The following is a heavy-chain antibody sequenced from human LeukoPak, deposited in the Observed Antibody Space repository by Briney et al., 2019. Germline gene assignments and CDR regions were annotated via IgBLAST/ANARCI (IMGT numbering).Heavy chain of an antibody. J-gene: IGHJ4*02. Sequence: ASVKVSCKASGYTFTSYDINWVRQATGQGLEWMGWMNTNSGNTGYAQKFQGRVTITRNTSISTAYMELSSLRSEDTAVYYCARGSVEQLVPNLDYWGQGTLVTVSS. D-gene: IGHD6-6*01. CDR2: MNTNSGNT. CDR3: ARGSVEQLVPNLDY. V-gene: IGHV1-8*03. CDR1: GYTFTSYD.